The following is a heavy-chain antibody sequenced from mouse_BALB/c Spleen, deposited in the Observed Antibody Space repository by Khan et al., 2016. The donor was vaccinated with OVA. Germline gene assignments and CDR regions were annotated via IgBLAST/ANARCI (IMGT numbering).Heavy chain of an antibody. CDR3: ARDYWFTY. CDR1: GFTFSNYA. Sequence: EVELVESGGGLVQPGGSLKLSCAAAGFTFSNYAMSWVRQTPEKRLEWVASISSGGTTYCPDFVKGRFTISRDNARSVLYLGMSSLRSRTLAMYYCARDYWFTYWGQGTLVTVSA. J-gene: IGHJ3*01. V-gene: IGHV5-6-5*01. CDR2: ISSGGTT.